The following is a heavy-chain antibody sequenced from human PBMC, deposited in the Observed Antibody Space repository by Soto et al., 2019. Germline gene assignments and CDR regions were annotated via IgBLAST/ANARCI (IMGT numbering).Heavy chain of an antibody. Sequence: GGSLRLSCAASGFTFSSYAMSWVRQAPGKGLEWVSAISGSGGSTYYADSVKGRFTISRDNSKNTLYLQMNSLRAEDTAVYYCAKFFLDFGDYEMAPHNWFDPRAQRTPVTGSS. CDR2: ISGSGGST. J-gene: IGHJ5*02. CDR3: AKFFLDFGDYEMAPHNWFDP. V-gene: IGHV3-23*01. D-gene: IGHD4-17*01. CDR1: GFTFSSYA.